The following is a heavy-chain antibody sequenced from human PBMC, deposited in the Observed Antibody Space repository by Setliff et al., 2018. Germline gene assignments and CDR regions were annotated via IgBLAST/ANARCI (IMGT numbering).Heavy chain of an antibody. CDR3: ARDGHNVYYFDY. CDR2: INSDGSST. D-gene: IGHD1-1*01. Sequence: LRLSCAASGFSFSNYWMHWVRQAPGKGLVWVSRINSDGSSTNYADSVKGQFTVSRDNARNTLYLQMNSLRAEDTAVYYCARDGHNVYYFDYWGLGTLVTVSS. V-gene: IGHV3-74*01. CDR1: GFSFSNYW. J-gene: IGHJ4*02.